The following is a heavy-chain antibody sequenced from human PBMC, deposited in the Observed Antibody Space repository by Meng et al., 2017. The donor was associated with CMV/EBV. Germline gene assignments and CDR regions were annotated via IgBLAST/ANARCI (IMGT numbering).Heavy chain of an antibody. V-gene: IGHV3-48*03. CDR3: ARGMYDFWSGYYMGLDY. D-gene: IGHD3-3*01. CDR2: ISSSGSTI. Sequence: GESLKISCAASGFTFSSYEMNWVRQAPGKGLEWVSYISSSGSTIYYADSVKGRFTISRDNAKNSLYLQMNSLRAEDTAVYYCARGMYDFWSGYYMGLDYWGQGTLVTVSS. J-gene: IGHJ4*02. CDR1: GFTFSSYE.